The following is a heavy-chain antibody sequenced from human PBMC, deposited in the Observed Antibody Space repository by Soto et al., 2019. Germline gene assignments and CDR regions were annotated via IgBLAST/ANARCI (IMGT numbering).Heavy chain of an antibody. CDR2: IIPILGIA. CDR1: GGTFSSYT. J-gene: IGHJ6*02. V-gene: IGHV1-69*02. Sequence: QVQLVQSGAEVKKPGSSVKVSCKASGGTFSSYTISWVRQAPGQGLEWMGGIIPILGIANYAQKFQGRVTSTADKSTSTAYMELRSLRYEDTAVYYCARSGYTKEDYDGMDVWGQGTTVTVSS. D-gene: IGHD6-13*01. CDR3: ARSGYTKEDYDGMDV.